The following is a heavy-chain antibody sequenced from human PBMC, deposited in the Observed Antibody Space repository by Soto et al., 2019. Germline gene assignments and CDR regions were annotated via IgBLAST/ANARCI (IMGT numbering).Heavy chain of an antibody. J-gene: IGHJ6*02. CDR2: ISSSSSYI. CDR1: GFTFSSYS. CDR3: ARGAGFGELSYYYYYGMDV. D-gene: IGHD3-10*01. V-gene: IGHV3-21*01. Sequence: GGSLRLSCAASGFTFSSYSMNWVRQAPEKGLEWVSSISSSSSYIYYADSVKGRFTISRDNAKNSLYLQMNSLRAEDTAVYYCARGAGFGELSYYYYYGMDVWGQGTTVTVSS.